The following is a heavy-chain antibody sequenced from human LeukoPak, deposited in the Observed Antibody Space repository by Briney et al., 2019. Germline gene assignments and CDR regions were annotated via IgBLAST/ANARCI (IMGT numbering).Heavy chain of an antibody. D-gene: IGHD3-10*01. CDR3: ARLSVSSLLLTDSDY. CDR1: GGTFSSYA. J-gene: IGHJ4*02. CDR2: IIPILGIA. V-gene: IGHV1-69*04. Sequence: GASVKVSCKASGGTFSSYAISWVRQAPGQGLEWMGRIIPILGIANYAQKFQGRVTITADKSTSTAYMELSSLRSEDTAVYYCARLSVSSLLLTDSDYWGQGTLVTVSS.